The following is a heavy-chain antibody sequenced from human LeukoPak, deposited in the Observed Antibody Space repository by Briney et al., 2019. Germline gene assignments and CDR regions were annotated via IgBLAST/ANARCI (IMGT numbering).Heavy chain of an antibody. V-gene: IGHV3-7*01. CDR2: IKQDGSEK. Sequence: PGGSLRLSCVASGFTFSSYWMNWVRQAPGKGLEWVANIKQDGSEKNYVDFVKGRFTISRDNAKNSLDLQMNSLRAEDTAMYYCARARGDGYQWYFDLWGRGTLVTVSS. J-gene: IGHJ2*01. D-gene: IGHD5-24*01. CDR1: GFTFSSYW. CDR3: ARARGDGYQWYFDL.